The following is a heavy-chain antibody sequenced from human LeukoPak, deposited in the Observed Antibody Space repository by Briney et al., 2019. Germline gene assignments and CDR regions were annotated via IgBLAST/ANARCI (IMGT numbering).Heavy chain of an antibody. CDR2: VSGSGGST. D-gene: IGHD1-26*01. V-gene: IGHV3-23*01. Sequence: GGSLRLSCAASGFTFSSYAMSWVRQAPGKGLEWVSAVSGSGGSTYHADPVKGRFTVSRDNSKNTLYLQMNSLRAEDTAVYYCASARWELLRGFGYWGQGTLVTVSS. CDR3: ASARWELLRGFGY. J-gene: IGHJ4*02. CDR1: GFTFSSYA.